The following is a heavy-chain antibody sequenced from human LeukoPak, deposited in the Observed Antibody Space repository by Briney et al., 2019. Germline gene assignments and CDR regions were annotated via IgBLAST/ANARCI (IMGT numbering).Heavy chain of an antibody. D-gene: IGHD2-2*01. V-gene: IGHV4-34*01. J-gene: IGHJ4*02. CDR3: ARVVPAAMGFDY. CDR2: INHSGST. Sequence: SETLSLTCAVYGGSFSGYYWSWIRQPPGKGLEWIGEINHSGSTNYNPSLKSRVTISVDTSKNQFSLKLSSVTAADTAVYYCARVVPAAMGFDYWGQGTLVTVSS. CDR1: GGSFSGYY.